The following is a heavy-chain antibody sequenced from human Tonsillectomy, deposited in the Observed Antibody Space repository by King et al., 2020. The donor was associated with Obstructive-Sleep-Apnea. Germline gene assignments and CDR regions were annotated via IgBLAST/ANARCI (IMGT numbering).Heavy chain of an antibody. D-gene: IGHD5-12*01. CDR1: GFTFSSYG. V-gene: IGHV3-33*01. J-gene: IGHJ3*02. CDR3: ARSGGPRWLRSTLSDAFDI. CDR2: IWYDGSNK. Sequence: VQLVESGGGVVQPGRSLRLSCAASGFTFSSYGMHWVRQAPGKGLEWVAVIWYDGSNKYYADSVKGRFTISRDNSKNTLYLQMNSLRAEDTAVYYCARSGGPRWLRSTLSDAFDIWGQGTMVTVSS.